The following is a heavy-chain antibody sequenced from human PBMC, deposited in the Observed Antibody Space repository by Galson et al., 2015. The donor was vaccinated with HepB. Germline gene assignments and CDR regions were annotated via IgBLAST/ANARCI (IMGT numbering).Heavy chain of an antibody. Sequence: SVKVSCKASGGTFSSNAINWVRQAPGQGLEWMGGIIPIFRTSEYAERFQGRLPITADESTNTIYMELNSLKSEDTAVYYCARGEVVVGAAWFDPRGQGTLVIVSS. CDR1: GGTFSSNA. V-gene: IGHV1-69*13. CDR3: ARGEVVVGAAWFDP. J-gene: IGHJ5*02. D-gene: IGHD2-15*01. CDR2: IIPIFRTS.